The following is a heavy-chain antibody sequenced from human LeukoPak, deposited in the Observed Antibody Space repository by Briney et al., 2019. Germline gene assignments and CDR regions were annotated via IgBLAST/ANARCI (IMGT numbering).Heavy chain of an antibody. CDR2: IYYSGST. D-gene: IGHD3-22*01. J-gene: IGHJ5*02. CDR1: GGSISSYY. CDR3: ARRMYYYDSSGYGGYWFDP. V-gene: IGHV4-59*08. Sequence: PSETLSLTCTVSGGSISSYYWSWIRQPPGKGLEWIGYIYYSGSTNYNPSLKSRVTISVDTSKNQFSLKLSSVTAADTGVYYCARRMYYYDSSGYGGYWFDPWGQGTLVTVSS.